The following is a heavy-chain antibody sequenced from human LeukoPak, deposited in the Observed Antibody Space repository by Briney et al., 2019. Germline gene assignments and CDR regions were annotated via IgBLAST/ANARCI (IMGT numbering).Heavy chain of an antibody. V-gene: IGHV4-31*03. CDR3: ARSEWSITHTFDY. J-gene: IGHJ4*02. CDR2: IYYSGST. Sequence: SETLSLTCTVSGGSISSGGYYWSWIRQHPGKGLEWIGYIYYSGSTYYNPSLKSRVTISVDTSKNQFSLKLSSVTAADTAVYYCARSEWSITHTFDYWGQGTLVTVSS. D-gene: IGHD3-3*01. CDR1: GGSISSGGYY.